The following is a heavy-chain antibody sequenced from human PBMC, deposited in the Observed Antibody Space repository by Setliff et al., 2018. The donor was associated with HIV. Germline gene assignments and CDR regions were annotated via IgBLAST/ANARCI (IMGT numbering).Heavy chain of an antibody. CDR2: IIPLFGTS. CDR3: ARAGDYYDSGGYLTRGPAALDL. Sequence: SVKVSCKASGGTFNNYAISLVRQAPGQGLEWVGGIIPLFGTSNYALKFQGRVTITANESTNTAHMELSSLRSVDTAVYYCARAGDYYDSGGYLTRGPAALDLWGQGTLVTVSS. D-gene: IGHD3-22*01. CDR1: GGTFNNYA. V-gene: IGHV1-69*13. J-gene: IGHJ3*01.